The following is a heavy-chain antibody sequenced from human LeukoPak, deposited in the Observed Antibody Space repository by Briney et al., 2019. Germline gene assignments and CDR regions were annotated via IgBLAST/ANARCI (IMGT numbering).Heavy chain of an antibody. D-gene: IGHD3-3*01. CDR2: IKLDGSEK. CDR1: GFTFGKYW. V-gene: IGHV3-7*03. CDR3: ARDQYDTWSRRGNFDS. Sequence: GGSLRLSCAASGFTFGKYWMSWVRQAPGKGLEWVANIKLDGSEKNYVDSVKGRFTISRDNTKNSLYLQMNSLRVEDTAVFYCARDQYDTWSRRGNFDSWGQGTLVIVSS. J-gene: IGHJ4*02.